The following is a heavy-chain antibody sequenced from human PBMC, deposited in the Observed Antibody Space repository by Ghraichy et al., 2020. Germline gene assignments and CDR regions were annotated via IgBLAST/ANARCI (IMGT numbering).Heavy chain of an antibody. CDR1: GYYIGTGYY. CDR2: IYHIGTT. D-gene: IGHD2-21*02. J-gene: IGHJ5*02. V-gene: IGHV4-38-2*01. CDR3: ARGTAPRYGGDWHSYNWFDP. Sequence: SETLSLTCAVSGYYIGTGYYWGWVRQSPGKGLEWIGSIYHIGTTHYNPSLNSRVTISLDTVNNQFSLNLQSVTAADTAVYYCARGTAPRYGGDWHSYNWFDPWGQGTLVTVSS.